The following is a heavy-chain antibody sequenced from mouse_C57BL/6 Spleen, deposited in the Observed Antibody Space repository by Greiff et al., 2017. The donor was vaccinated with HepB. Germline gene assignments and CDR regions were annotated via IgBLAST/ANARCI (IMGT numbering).Heavy chain of an antibody. CDR1: GFTFSDYG. CDR2: ISSGSSTI. J-gene: IGHJ3*01. CDR3: ARPLPAWFAY. Sequence: EVQVVESGGGLVKPGGSLKLSCAASGFTFSDYGMHWVRQAPEKGLEWVAYISSGSSTIYYADTVKGRFTISRDNAKNTLFLQMTSLRSEDTAMYYCARPLPAWFAYWGQGTLVTVSA. D-gene: IGHD5-5*01. V-gene: IGHV5-17*01.